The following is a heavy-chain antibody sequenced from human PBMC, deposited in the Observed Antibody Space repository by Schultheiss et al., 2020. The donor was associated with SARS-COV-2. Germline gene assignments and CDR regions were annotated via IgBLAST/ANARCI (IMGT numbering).Heavy chain of an antibody. CDR2: ISYDGSNK. V-gene: IGHV3-30*04. CDR3: ARGGYYDYVWGGNGGSDL. CDR1: GFTFSTYA. Sequence: GGSLRLSCEASGFTFSTYAMHWVRQAPGKGLEWVALISYDGSNKFIADSVRGRLTVSRDDSKKTLYLQMNSLRPEDTAVYFCARGGYYDYVWGGNGGSDLW. J-gene: IGHJ2*01. D-gene: IGHD3-16*01.